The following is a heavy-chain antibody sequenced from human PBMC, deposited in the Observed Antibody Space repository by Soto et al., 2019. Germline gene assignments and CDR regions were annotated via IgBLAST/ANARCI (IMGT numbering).Heavy chain of an antibody. Sequence: PGGSLRLSCAASGFTFSSYAMSWVRQAPGKGLEWVSAISGSGGSTYYADSVKGRFTISRDNSKNTLYLQMNSLRAEDTAVYYCAKDGAVKVPAAKYYYYYGMDVWGQGTTVTVSS. D-gene: IGHD2-2*01. V-gene: IGHV3-23*01. CDR2: ISGSGGST. CDR3: AKDGAVKVPAAKYYYYYGMDV. CDR1: GFTFSSYA. J-gene: IGHJ6*02.